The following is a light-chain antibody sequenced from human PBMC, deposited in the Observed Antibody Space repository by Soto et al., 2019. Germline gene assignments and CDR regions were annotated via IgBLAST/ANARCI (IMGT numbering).Light chain of an antibody. Sequence: DVQMTQSPSSLSASVGDRVTITCRASQAINSWLAWYQQKPGNAPKSLIYAASSLQTGVPSRFSGSASGTHFTLTISNLQPEDSATYYCQQYNIFPLTFGGGTKVEIK. J-gene: IGKJ4*01. V-gene: IGKV1D-16*01. CDR1: QAINSW. CDR3: QQYNIFPLT. CDR2: AAS.